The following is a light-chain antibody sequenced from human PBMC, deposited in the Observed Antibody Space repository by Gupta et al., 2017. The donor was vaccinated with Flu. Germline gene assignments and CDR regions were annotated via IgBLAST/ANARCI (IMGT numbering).Light chain of an antibody. CDR3: QQYNNWTPET. CDR2: RAS. J-gene: IGKJ3*01. CDR1: RNINSN. V-gene: IGKV3-15*01. Sequence: EIVMTQSPATLSVSPGERASLSCRASRNINSNLAWYQQKPGQAPRLLIYRASTRATGIPARFSGSGSGTEFTLTISSLQSEDIAVYYCQQYNNWTPETFGPGTTVEIK.